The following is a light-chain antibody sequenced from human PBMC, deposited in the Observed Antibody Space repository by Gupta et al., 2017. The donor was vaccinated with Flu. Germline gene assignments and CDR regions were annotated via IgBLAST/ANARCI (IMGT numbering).Light chain of an antibody. V-gene: IGLV2-14*01. Sequence: QSALTQPASVSGSPGQSIPISCTGTSSDVGGYNYVSWYQQHPGKAPKLMIYEVSNRPSGVSNRFSGSKPGNTASLTISGLQAEDEADYYCSSYTSSSTLVVFGGGTKLTVL. CDR3: SSYTSSSTLVV. J-gene: IGLJ2*01. CDR1: SSDVGGYNY. CDR2: EVS.